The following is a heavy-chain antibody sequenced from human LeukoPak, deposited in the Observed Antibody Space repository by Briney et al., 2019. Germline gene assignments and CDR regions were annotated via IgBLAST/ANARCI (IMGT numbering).Heavy chain of an antibody. V-gene: IGHV4-34*01. D-gene: IGHD6-19*01. CDR1: GGSFSGYY. CDR2: INHSRST. CDR3: ARTTQWLVRSRGWFDP. Sequence: SETLSLTCAVYGGSFSGYYWSWIRQPPGKGLEWIGEINHSRSTNYNPSLKSRVTISVDTSKNQFSLKLSSVTAADTAVYYCARTTQWLVRSRGWFDPWGQGTLVTVSS. J-gene: IGHJ5*02.